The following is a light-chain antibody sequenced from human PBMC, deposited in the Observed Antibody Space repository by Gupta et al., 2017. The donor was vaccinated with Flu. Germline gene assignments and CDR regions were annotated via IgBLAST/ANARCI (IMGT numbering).Light chain of an antibody. CDR1: QLGERF. J-gene: IGLJ1*01. Sequence: PGQTANITCSGAQLGERFAFWYQHKPGQSPILVIFHNHRRPSGIPERFSGSSSGNTATLTISGSQPVDEADYYCQSGGDNNNYVFGTGTKVTVL. V-gene: IGLV3-1*01. CDR2: HNH. CDR3: QSGGDNNNYV.